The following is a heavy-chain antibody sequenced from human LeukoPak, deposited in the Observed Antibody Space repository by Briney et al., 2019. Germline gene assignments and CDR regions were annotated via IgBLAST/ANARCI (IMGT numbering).Heavy chain of an antibody. J-gene: IGHJ4*02. Sequence: ASVKVSCKASGGTFSSYAISWVRQAPGQGLEWMGRMIPILGIANYAQKFQGRVTITADKSTSTACMELSSLRSEDTAVYYCARPAYCSGGSCYALYFDYWGQGTLVTVSS. D-gene: IGHD2-15*01. CDR2: MIPILGIA. CDR3: ARPAYCSGGSCYALYFDY. V-gene: IGHV1-69*04. CDR1: GGTFSSYA.